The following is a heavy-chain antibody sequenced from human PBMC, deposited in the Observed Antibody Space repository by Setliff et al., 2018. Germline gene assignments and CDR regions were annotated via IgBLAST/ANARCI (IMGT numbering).Heavy chain of an antibody. CDR2: IYHSGST. V-gene: IGHV4-38-2*01. Sequence: SETLSLTCAVSGYSISSGYYWGWIRQPPGKGLEWIGIIYHSGSTYYNPSLKSRVTISVDTSKNQFSLKLSSVTAADTAVYYCARRHYDSSGYFNKWGQGTLVTVSS. CDR3: ARRHYDSSGYFNK. CDR1: GYSISSGYY. D-gene: IGHD3-22*01. J-gene: IGHJ4*02.